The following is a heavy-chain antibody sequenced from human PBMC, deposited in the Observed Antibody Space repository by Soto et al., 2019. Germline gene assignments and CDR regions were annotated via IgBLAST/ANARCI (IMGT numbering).Heavy chain of an antibody. J-gene: IGHJ3*02. Sequence: EVQLVESGGGLVQPGGSLRLSCAASGFSFSHYWMTWVRQAPGKGLEWVANINQAGSEKHYVDSVKGRFIISRDNAKNSLYLQMNSLRAEDTAVYFCGHWVVAGIPDAFDIWGQGTMVAVSS. CDR1: GFSFSHYW. D-gene: IGHD2-21*02. CDR3: GHWVVAGIPDAFDI. CDR2: INQAGSEK. V-gene: IGHV3-7*01.